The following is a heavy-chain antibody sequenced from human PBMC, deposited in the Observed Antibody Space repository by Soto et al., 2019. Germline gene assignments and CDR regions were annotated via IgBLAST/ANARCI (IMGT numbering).Heavy chain of an antibody. V-gene: IGHV1-18*01. CDR2: ISTYNGNT. J-gene: IGHJ6*02. D-gene: IGHD2-2*01. Sequence: QVQVMQSGAEVKKPGASVKVSCKASGYTFTSYGISWVRQAPGQGLEWMGWISTYNGNTNYAQKLQVRVTMTTDTSKSTAYMELRSLRSDDTDVYYCGRDLYQSVFYYGMDVWGQGTTVTVSS. CDR1: GYTFTSYG. CDR3: GRDLYQSVFYYGMDV.